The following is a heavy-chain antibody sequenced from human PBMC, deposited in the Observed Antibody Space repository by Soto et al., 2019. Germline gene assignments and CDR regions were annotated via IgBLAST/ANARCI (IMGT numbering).Heavy chain of an antibody. CDR2: ISVHNGNR. J-gene: IGHJ4*02. D-gene: IGHD6-19*01. V-gene: IGHV1-18*04. Sequence: GASVKVSCKASGYTFTSYGISWVRQAPGQGLEWMGWISVHNGNRNYGQNFQGRVTMTTDTSTSTSYMELRSLRSDDTAVYYCARDQTYSSGWYFDYWGQGTLVTVS. CDR1: GYTFTSYG. CDR3: ARDQTYSSGWYFDY.